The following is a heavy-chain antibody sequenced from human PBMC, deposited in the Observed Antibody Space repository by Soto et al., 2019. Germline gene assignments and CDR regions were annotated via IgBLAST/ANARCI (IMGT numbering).Heavy chain of an antibody. D-gene: IGHD4-4*01. V-gene: IGHV3-30-3*01. Sequence: QVQLVESGGGVVQPGRSLRLSCAASGFTFSSYAMHWVRQAPGKGLEWVAVISSDASNKYYADSVKGRFTISRDNSRDTLYLQLNTLRAEDTAMYYCARDAYYSNYYYYAMDVWGQGTTVTVSS. J-gene: IGHJ6*02. CDR1: GFTFSSYA. CDR2: ISSDASNK. CDR3: ARDAYYSNYYYYAMDV.